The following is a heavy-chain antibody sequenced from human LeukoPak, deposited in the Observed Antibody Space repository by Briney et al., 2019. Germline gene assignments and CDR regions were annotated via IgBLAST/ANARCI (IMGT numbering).Heavy chain of an antibody. Sequence: SETLSLTCAVYGGSFSGYYWSWIRQPPGKGLEWIGEINHSGSTNYNPSLKSRVTISVDTSKNQFSLKLSSVTAADTAVYYCARGGRRARPAFVDYWGQGTLVTVSS. CDR3: ARGGRRARPAFVDY. CDR1: GGSFSGYY. V-gene: IGHV4-34*01. J-gene: IGHJ4*02. CDR2: INHSGST. D-gene: IGHD6-6*01.